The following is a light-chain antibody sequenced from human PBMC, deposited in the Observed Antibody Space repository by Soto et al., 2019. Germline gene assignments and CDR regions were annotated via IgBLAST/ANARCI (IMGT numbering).Light chain of an antibody. CDR2: DAS. CDR1: QSVSSY. J-gene: IGKJ3*01. CDR3: QQRSNWPST. V-gene: IGKV3-11*01. Sequence: EIVLTQSPATLSLSPGERATLSCSASQSVSSYLAWYQQKPGQAPRLLIYDASNRATGIPARFSGSGSGTDFTLTISSLEPEDFAVYYCQQRSNWPSTFGPGTKVDI.